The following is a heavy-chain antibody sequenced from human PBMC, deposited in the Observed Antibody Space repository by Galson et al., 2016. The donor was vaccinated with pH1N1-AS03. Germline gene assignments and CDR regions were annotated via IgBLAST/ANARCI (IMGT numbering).Heavy chain of an antibody. CDR2: ISANGADT. V-gene: IGHV3-23*01. D-gene: IGHD1-26*01. CDR3: VRGSPGCTVGAYYFDY. J-gene: IGHJ4*02. Sequence: SLRLSCAASGFTFTTFSMSWVRQAQGMGLEWVSSISANGADTYYADSVKGRFTISRDNSRNTVSLQMNSLRDDDTALYYCVRGSPGCTVGAYYFDYWGQGTLVTVSS. CDR1: GFTFTTFS.